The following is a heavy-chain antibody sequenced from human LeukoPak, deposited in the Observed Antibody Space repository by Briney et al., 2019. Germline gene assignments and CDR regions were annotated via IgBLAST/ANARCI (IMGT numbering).Heavy chain of an antibody. D-gene: IGHD6-19*01. CDR3: ANTTSGWYDAIDY. Sequence: GGSLRLSCAVSGFTFSIYAMSWVRQAPGKGLEWVSAISGSGGSTYYADSVKGRFTISRDNSENTLYLQMNSLRAAGTSVYYCANTTSGWYDAIDYWGQGTLVTVSS. CDR2: ISGSGGST. V-gene: IGHV3-23*01. CDR1: GFTFSIYA. J-gene: IGHJ4*02.